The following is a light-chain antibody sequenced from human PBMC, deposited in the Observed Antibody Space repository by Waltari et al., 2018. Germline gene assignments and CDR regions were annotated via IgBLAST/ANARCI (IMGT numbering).Light chain of an antibody. J-gene: IGLJ3*02. CDR1: SSDVGCYNY. CDR3: SSYTSSSTWV. CDR2: DVS. Sequence: QSALTQPASVSESPGQSITISCTGTSSDVGCYNYVSWYQQHIGKAPKLMIYDVSKRPSGVSNRFSGSKSGNTASLTISGLQAEDEADYYCSSYTSSSTWVFGGGTKLTVL. V-gene: IGLV2-14*01.